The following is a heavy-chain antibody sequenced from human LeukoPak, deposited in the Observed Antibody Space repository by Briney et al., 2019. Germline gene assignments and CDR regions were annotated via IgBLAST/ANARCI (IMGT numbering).Heavy chain of an antibody. J-gene: IGHJ3*02. CDR1: GGTFSSYA. Sequence: GASVKVSCKASGGTFSSYAISWVRQAPGQGLEWMGRIIPTLGIANYAQKFQGRVTITADKSTSTAYMELSSLRSEDTAVYYCARGRHGYHEDAFDIWGQGTMVTVSS. CDR2: IIPTLGIA. V-gene: IGHV1-69*04. D-gene: IGHD5-24*01. CDR3: ARGRHGYHEDAFDI.